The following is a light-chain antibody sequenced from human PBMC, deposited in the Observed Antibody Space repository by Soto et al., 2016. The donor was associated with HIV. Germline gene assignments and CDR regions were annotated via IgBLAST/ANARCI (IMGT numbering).Light chain of an antibody. CDR1: SLRSYY. V-gene: IGLV3-19*01. CDR2: GKN. CDR3: DSRDSSGNHQV. J-gene: IGLJ2*01. Sequence: SFELTQDPAVSVALGQTVRITCQGDSLRSYYASWYQQKPGQAPVLVIYGKNNRPSGIPDRFSGSNSGNTASLTITGAQAEDEADYYCDSRDSSGNHQVFGGGTKLTVL.